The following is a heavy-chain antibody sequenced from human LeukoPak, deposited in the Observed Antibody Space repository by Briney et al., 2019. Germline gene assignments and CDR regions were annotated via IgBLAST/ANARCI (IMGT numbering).Heavy chain of an antibody. CDR2: ISYDGSNK. J-gene: IGHJ4*02. CDR1: GFTFSSYA. CDR3: ARGRIVIAPHDY. V-gene: IGHV3-30-3*01. Sequence: PGGSLRLSCAASGFTFSSYAMHWVRQAPGKGLEWVAVISYDGSNKYYADSVKGRFTISRDNSKNTLYLQMNSLRVEDTAVYYCARGRIVIAPHDYWGQGTLVTVSS. D-gene: IGHD3-22*01.